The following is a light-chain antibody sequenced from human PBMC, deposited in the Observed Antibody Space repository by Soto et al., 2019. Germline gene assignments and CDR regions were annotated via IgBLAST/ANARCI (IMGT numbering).Light chain of an antibody. V-gene: IGLV1-44*01. CDR3: SPWDASLNGYV. Sequence: QSVLTQPPSASGTPGQRVTISCSGSSSNIGSKTVNWYQQLPGTVPKLLIYNSYQRPSGVPDRFSASKSGNSASLAISGLQSEDEADYYCSPWDASLNGYVFGTGTKLTVL. CDR2: NSY. CDR1: SSNIGSKT. J-gene: IGLJ1*01.